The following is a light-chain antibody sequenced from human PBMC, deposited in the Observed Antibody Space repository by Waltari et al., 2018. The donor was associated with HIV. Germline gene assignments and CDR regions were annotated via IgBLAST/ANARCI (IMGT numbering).Light chain of an antibody. V-gene: IGLV8-61*01. J-gene: IGLJ3*02. Sequence: QTVVTQEPSFSVSPGGTVTLTCGLDSDSVSASHQPSWYQQTQGKPPRDPIYSTNVRSSWVPSRFSGSILGNKAALTITGAQVDDESTYYCLLYVDGGIMVFGGGTKLTV. CDR3: LLYVDGGIMV. CDR1: SDSVSASHQ. CDR2: STN.